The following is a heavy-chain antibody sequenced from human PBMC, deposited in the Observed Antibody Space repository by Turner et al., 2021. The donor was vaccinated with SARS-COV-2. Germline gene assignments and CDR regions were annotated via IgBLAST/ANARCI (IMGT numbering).Heavy chain of an antibody. CDR1: GGSISSSSYY. D-gene: IGHD3-10*01. CDR3: ARTLYRNYLDV. CDR2: IYYSGST. J-gene: IGHJ6*02. V-gene: IGHV4-39*01. Sequence: QLQLQESGPGLVKPSETLSLTCTVSGGSISSSSYYWGWIRQPPGKGLEWIGSIYYSGSTYYNPSLKSRVTISVDTSKNQFSLKLSSVTAADTAVYYCARTLYRNYLDVWGQGTTVTVSS.